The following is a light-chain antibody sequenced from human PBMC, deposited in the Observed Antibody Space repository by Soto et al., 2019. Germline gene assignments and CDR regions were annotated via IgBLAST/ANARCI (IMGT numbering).Light chain of an antibody. CDR2: GAS. CDR1: QSISNSH. CDR3: QQYGTSPLT. Sequence: EIVLTQSPGTLSLSPGERATLSCRASQSISNSHLAWYQQKPGQAPRLFISGASSRATGIPDRFSGSGSETDFTLTISRLEPEDFAVYYCQQYGTSPLTFGGGTKVDIK. V-gene: IGKV3-20*01. J-gene: IGKJ4*01.